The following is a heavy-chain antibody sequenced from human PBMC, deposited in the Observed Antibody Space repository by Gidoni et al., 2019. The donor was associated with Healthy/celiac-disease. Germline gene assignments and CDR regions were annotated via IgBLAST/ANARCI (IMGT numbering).Heavy chain of an antibody. Sequence: QVQLVESGGGVVQPGRSLRLSCAASGFTFSSYGMHWVRQAPGKGLEWVAVIWYDGSNKYYADSVKGRFTISRDNSKNTLYLQMNSLRAEDTAVYYCARDPTEEATIRYAFDIWGQGTMVTVSS. CDR2: IWYDGSNK. V-gene: IGHV3-33*01. J-gene: IGHJ3*02. CDR3: ARDPTEEATIRYAFDI. D-gene: IGHD5-12*01. CDR1: GFTFSSYG.